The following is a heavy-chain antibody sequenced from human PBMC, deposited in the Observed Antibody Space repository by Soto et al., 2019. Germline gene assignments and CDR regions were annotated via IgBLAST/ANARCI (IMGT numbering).Heavy chain of an antibody. D-gene: IGHD1-26*01. J-gene: IGHJ4*02. Sequence: SETLSLTCTVSGFSISSGYYWGWVRQPPGKGLEWIGSMYQSRTTYYNPSLKSRVTISINTSKNQFSLKLTSVTAADTAVYYCARDWYRDGYKGGYFDYWGQGTLVTVSS. V-gene: IGHV4-38-2*02. CDR3: ARDWYRDGYKGGYFDY. CDR1: GFSISSGYY. CDR2: MYQSRTT.